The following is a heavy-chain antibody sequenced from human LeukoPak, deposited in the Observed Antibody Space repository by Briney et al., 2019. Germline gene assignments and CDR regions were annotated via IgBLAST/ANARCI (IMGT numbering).Heavy chain of an antibody. CDR1: GYTFTSYG. J-gene: IGHJ5*02. Sequence: VASVKVSCKASGYTFTSYGISWVRQAPGQGLEWMGWISAYNGNTNYAQKLQGRVTMTTDTSTSTAYMELRSLRSDDTAVYYCARGEVVTAIPRWFDPWGQGTLVTVSP. D-gene: IGHD2-21*02. CDR3: ARGEVVTAIPRWFDP. V-gene: IGHV1-18*01. CDR2: ISAYNGNT.